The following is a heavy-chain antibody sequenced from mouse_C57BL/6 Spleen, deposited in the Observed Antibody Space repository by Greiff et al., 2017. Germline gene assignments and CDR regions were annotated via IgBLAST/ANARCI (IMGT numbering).Heavy chain of an antibody. CDR1: GFTFSSYA. V-gene: IGHV5-4*01. CDR3: AREDYGNYGYAMDY. J-gene: IGHJ4*01. D-gene: IGHD2-1*01. CDR2: ISDGGSYT. Sequence: EVQVVESGGGLVKPGGSLKLSCAASGFTFSSYAMSWVRQTPEKRLEWVATISDGGSYTYYPDNVKGRFTISRDNAKNNLYLQMSHLKSEDTAMYYCAREDYGNYGYAMDYWGQGTSVTVSS.